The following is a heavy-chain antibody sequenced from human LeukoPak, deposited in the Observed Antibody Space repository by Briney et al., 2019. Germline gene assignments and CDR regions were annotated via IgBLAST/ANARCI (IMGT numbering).Heavy chain of an antibody. V-gene: IGHV4-61*02. Sequence: SQTLSLTCTVSGGSISSGSYYWSWIRQPAGKGLEWIGRIYTSGSTNYNPSLKSRVTISVDTSKNQFSLKLSSVTAADTAVYYCAREGDTIFGVVISGAFDIWGQGTMVTVSS. CDR2: IYTSGST. J-gene: IGHJ3*02. CDR3: AREGDTIFGVVISGAFDI. CDR1: GGSISSGSYY. D-gene: IGHD3-3*01.